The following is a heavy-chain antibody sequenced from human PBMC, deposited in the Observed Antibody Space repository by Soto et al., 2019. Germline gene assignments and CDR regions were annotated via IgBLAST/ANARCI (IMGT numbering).Heavy chain of an antibody. V-gene: IGHV3-21*01. Sequence: GGSLRLSCAASGFTFSSYSMNWVRQAPGKGLEWVSSISSSSSYIYYADSVKGRFTISRDNAKNSLYLQMNSLRAEDTAVYYCARDKIVAPAAMYWFDPWGQGTLVTVSS. CDR1: GFTFSSYS. CDR3: ARDKIVAPAAMYWFDP. CDR2: ISSSSSYI. D-gene: IGHD2-2*01. J-gene: IGHJ5*02.